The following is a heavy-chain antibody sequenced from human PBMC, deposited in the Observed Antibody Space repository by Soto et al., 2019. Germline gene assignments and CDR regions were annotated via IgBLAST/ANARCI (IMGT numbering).Heavy chain of an antibody. Sequence: GGSLRLSCAASGFTFSSYSMNWVRQAPGKGLEWVSYISSSSSTIYYADSVKGRFTISRDNAKNSLYLQMNSLRAEDTAVYYCARDVPGIAAAELLSDYWGQGTLVTVSS. V-gene: IGHV3-48*01. CDR3: ARDVPGIAAAELLSDY. D-gene: IGHD6-13*01. CDR1: GFTFSSYS. CDR2: ISSSSSTI. J-gene: IGHJ4*02.